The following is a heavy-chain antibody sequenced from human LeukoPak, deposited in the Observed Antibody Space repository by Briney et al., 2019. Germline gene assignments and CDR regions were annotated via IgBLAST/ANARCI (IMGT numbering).Heavy chain of an antibody. D-gene: IGHD2-2*01. J-gene: IGHJ3*02. CDR1: GGSISSTNYY. V-gene: IGHV4-39*01. Sequence: PSETLSLTCTVSGGSISSTNYYWGWIRQPPGRGLEWIGSIYYSGNTYYNPSLKSRVTISVDTSKNQFSLKLSSVTAADTAVYYCARLGSTFDIWGQGTMVTVSS. CDR3: ARLGSTFDI. CDR2: IYYSGNT.